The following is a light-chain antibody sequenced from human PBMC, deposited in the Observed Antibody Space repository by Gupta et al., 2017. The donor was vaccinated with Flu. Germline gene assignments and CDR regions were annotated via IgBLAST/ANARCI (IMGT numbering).Light chain of an antibody. CDR2: TSS. V-gene: IGKV1-39*01. CDR1: QSISTS. Sequence: DIQLTQSPSSLSASVGDRVTITCRASQSISTSLNWYQQKPGKAPKLLVYTSSSLQRGVPSRFSGSGSGTDFSLTISSLQPEDFATYFCQQSDSVSWTFGQGTKVEIK. CDR3: QQSDSVSWT. J-gene: IGKJ1*01.